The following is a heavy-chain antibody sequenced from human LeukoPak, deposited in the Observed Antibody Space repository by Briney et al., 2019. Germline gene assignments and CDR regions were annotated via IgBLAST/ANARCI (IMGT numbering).Heavy chain of an antibody. J-gene: IGHJ4*02. CDR1: GGSISSSSYY. CDR3: ARDGRGYSSGWYYFDY. Sequence: PSETLSLTCTVSGGSISSSSYYWGWIRQPPGKGLEWIGSIYYSGSTYYNPSLKSRVTISVDKSKNQFSLKLSSVTAADTAVYYCARDGRGYSSGWYYFDYWGQGTLVTVSS. D-gene: IGHD6-19*01. V-gene: IGHV4-39*07. CDR2: IYYSGST.